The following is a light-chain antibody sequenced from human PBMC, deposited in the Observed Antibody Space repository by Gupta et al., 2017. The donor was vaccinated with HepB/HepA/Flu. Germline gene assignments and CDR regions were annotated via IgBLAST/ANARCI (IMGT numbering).Light chain of an antibody. CDR1: QSISRY. CDR3: QQRVKTPFT. Sequence: DIQMTQSPSSLSASVGDRVTITCRASQSISRYLNWYQQKPGKAPKLLVHSTSILHSGVPSRFSGSGSGTDFILTIGKLQPEDFASYYCQQRVKTPFTFGHGTKVDIK. CDR2: STS. J-gene: IGKJ3*01. V-gene: IGKV1-39*01.